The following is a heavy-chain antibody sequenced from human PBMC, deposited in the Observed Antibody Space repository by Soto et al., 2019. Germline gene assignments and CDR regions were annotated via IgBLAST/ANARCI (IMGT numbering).Heavy chain of an antibody. CDR2: LYGSGRGI. Sequence: AGSLRLSCAASGFTFSSYAMIWARQAPGRGLEWVSGLYGSGRGIFYADSVKGRFTISRDNSDNSVHLQMNGLRVEDTAVYYCAKDAVSGDGVWLVDHWGQGTGVTVSS. V-gene: IGHV3-23*01. CDR3: AKDAVSGDGVWLVDH. D-gene: IGHD4-17*01. J-gene: IGHJ4*02. CDR1: GFTFSSYA.